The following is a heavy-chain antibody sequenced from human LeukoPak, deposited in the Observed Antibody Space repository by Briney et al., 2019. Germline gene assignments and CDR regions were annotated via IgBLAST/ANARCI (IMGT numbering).Heavy chain of an antibody. J-gene: IGHJ5*02. D-gene: IGHD3-10*01. CDR2: INHNSGGT. V-gene: IGHV1-2*02. CDR3: ARERDYGSDFDP. CDR1: GYTFSDYY. Sequence: ASVKVSCKASGYTFSDYYMHWVRQAPGQGLEWMGWINHNSGGTNYAQKFQGRVTMTSDTSISTAYMELSGPGSDDTAVYYCARERDYGSDFDPWGQGTLVTVSS.